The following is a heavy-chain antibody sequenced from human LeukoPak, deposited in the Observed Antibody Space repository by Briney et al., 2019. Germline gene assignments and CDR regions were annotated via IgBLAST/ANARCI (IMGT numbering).Heavy chain of an antibody. Sequence: AGGSLRLSCTASGFTFSNYWMHWVRQAPGKGLVWVSRISGDGSMTNYADSVKGRFTISRDNAKNTLYLQMNSLRAEDTAVYYCAKLGGRLRYFDWGPDDYWGQGTLVTVSS. D-gene: IGHD3-9*01. CDR3: AKLGGRLRYFDWGPDDY. CDR2: ISGDGSMT. V-gene: IGHV3-74*01. CDR1: GFTFSNYW. J-gene: IGHJ4*02.